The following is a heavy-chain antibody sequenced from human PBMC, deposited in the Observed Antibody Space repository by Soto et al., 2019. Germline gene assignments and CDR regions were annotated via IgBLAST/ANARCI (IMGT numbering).Heavy chain of an antibody. D-gene: IGHD6-13*01. J-gene: IGHJ6*02. Sequence: ASVKVSCKASGYTFTSYGISWVRQAPGQGLEWMGWISAYNGNTNYAQKLQGRVTMTTDTSTSTAYMELRSLRSDDTAVYYCARDRLSYSGSWYHFYYHYYGMDVWGQ. CDR3: ARDRLSYSGSWYHFYYHYYGMDV. CDR1: GYTFTSYG. V-gene: IGHV1-18*01. CDR2: ISAYNGNT.